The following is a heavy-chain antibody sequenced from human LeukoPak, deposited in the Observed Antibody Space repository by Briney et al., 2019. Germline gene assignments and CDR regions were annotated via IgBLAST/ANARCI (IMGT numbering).Heavy chain of an antibody. V-gene: IGHV4-38-2*02. CDR3: AREDILGFDY. CDR1: GYSISSGYY. Sequence: SETLSLTCTVSGYSISSGYYWGWIRQPPGKGLEWIGSIYHSGSTYYNPSLKSRVTISVDTSKNQFSLKLSSVTAADTAVYYCAREDILGFDYWGQGTLVTVSS. J-gene: IGHJ4*02. D-gene: IGHD3-9*01. CDR2: IYHSGST.